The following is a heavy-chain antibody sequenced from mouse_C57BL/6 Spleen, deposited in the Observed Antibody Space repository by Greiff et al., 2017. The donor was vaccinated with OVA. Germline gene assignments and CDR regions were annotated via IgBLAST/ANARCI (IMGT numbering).Heavy chain of an antibody. Sequence: VQVVESGAELVRPGASLKLSCTASGFTFTDYEMSWVKQTPVNGLEWIGAIGPETGCTAYNQNVKGQVILTRDKSTSNLYLELRRLTSEDTAMYYCARDHQDNSCWFDDWGQGTMVTVSA. J-gene: IGHJ3*01. CDR3: ARDHQDNSCWFDD. CDR1: GFTFTDYE. CDR2: IGPETGCT. V-gene: IGHV1-15*01.